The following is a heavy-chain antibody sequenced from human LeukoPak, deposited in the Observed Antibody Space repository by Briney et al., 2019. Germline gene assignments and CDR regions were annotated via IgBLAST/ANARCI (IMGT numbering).Heavy chain of an antibody. CDR3: ARGPLSGSGYPFRH. CDR1: GGSISSGGYY. CDR2: IYYSGST. J-gene: IGHJ1*01. Sequence: SETLSLTCTVSGGSISSGGYYWSWIRQHPGKGLEWIGYIYYSGSTYYNPSLKSRVTISVDTSKNQFSLKLSSVTAADTAVYYCARGPLSGSGYPFRHWGQGTLVTVSS. D-gene: IGHD3-22*01. V-gene: IGHV4-31*03.